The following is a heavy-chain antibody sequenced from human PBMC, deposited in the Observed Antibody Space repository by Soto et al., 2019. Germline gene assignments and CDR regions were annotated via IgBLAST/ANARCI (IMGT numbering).Heavy chain of an antibody. Sequence: GGSLRLSCAASGFNFSNAWMNCVRQAPGKGLEWVGRIKSKTDGGTTDYAAPVKGRFTISRDDSKNTLYLQMNSLKTEDTAVYYCNYDFWSGYPDAFDIWGQGTMVTVSS. CDR3: NYDFWSGYPDAFDI. D-gene: IGHD3-3*01. J-gene: IGHJ3*02. CDR1: GFNFSNAW. CDR2: IKSKTDGGTT. V-gene: IGHV3-15*07.